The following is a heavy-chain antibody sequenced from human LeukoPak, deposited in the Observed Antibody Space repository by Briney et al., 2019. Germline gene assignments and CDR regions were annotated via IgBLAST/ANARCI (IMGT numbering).Heavy chain of an antibody. D-gene: IGHD3-16*02. Sequence: ASVKVSCKASGYTFTSYDINWVRLATGQGLEWMGWMNPNSGNTGYAQKFQGRVTMTRNTSISTAYMELSSLRSEDTAVYYCARGSRGVRVIDYWGQGTLVTVSS. CDR2: MNPNSGNT. V-gene: IGHV1-8*01. CDR3: ARGSRGVRVIDY. CDR1: GYTFTSYD. J-gene: IGHJ4*02.